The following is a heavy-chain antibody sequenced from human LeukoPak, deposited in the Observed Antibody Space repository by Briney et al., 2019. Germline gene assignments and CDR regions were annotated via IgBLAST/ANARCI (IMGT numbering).Heavy chain of an antibody. Sequence: SQTLSLTCAVSGGSISSGGYSWSWIRQPPGKGLEWIGYIYHSGSTYYNPSLKSRVTISVDRSKNQFSLKLSSVTAADTAVYCCASSYGDYDWYFDLWGRGTLVTVSS. V-gene: IGHV4-30-2*01. CDR1: GGSISSGGYS. J-gene: IGHJ2*01. D-gene: IGHD4-17*01. CDR3: ASSYGDYDWYFDL. CDR2: IYHSGST.